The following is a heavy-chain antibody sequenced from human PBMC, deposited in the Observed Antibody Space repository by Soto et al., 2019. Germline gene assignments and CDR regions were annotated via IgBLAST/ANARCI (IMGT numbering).Heavy chain of an antibody. CDR3: AADLGPAYDSNNGFDP. D-gene: IGHD2-21*01. V-gene: IGHV3-15*07. CDR2: VKNNGGAT. J-gene: IGHJ5*02. Sequence: EVQLVESGGDLVKPGGSLRLSCAASGVIFSHAWFHWVRQPPGKGLELVGRVKNNGGATDYAASVKGRFTISRADSKDTVYLQMSRLRTEDTAIFYCAADLGPAYDSNNGFDPWGQGTLVTVSS. CDR1: GVIFSHAW.